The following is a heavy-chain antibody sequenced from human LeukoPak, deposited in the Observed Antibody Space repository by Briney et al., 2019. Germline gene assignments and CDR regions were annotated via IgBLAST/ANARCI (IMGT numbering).Heavy chain of an antibody. V-gene: IGHV3-21*01. D-gene: IGHD6-19*01. Sequence: GGSLRLSCAASGFTFSSYSMNWVRQAPGKGLEWVSSISSSSSYIYYADSVKGRFTISRDNAKNSLYLQMNSLRAEDTAVYYCARVSPNSSGWDYYFDYWGQGTLVTVPS. J-gene: IGHJ4*02. CDR2: ISSSSSYI. CDR1: GFTFSSYS. CDR3: ARVSPNSSGWDYYFDY.